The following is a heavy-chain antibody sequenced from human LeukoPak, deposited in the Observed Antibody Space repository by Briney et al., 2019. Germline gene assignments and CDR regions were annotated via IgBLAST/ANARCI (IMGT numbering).Heavy chain of an antibody. CDR1: GFTFSSYA. J-gene: IGHJ4*02. Sequence: GGSLRLSCSASGFTFSSYAMHWVRQAPGKGLEWVSVIYSGGSTYYADSVKGRFTISRHNSKNTLYLQMNSLRAEDTAVYYCHRIAAAGSYYFDYWGQGTLVTVSS. D-gene: IGHD6-13*01. V-gene: IGHV3-53*04. CDR2: IYSGGST. CDR3: HRIAAAGSYYFDY.